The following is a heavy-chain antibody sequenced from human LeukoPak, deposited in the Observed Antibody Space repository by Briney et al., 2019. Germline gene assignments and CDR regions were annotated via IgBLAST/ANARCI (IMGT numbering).Heavy chain of an antibody. V-gene: IGHV1-8*01. CDR3: ASHATKGDAFDI. CDR1: GYTFTSYD. J-gene: IGHJ3*02. CDR2: MNPNSGNT. Sequence: ASVKVSCKASGYTFTSYDINWGRQATVQGLEWMGWMNPNSGNTGYAQKFQGRVTMTRNTSISTAYMELSSLRSEDTAVYYCASHATKGDAFDIWGQGTMVTVSS. D-gene: IGHD1-26*01.